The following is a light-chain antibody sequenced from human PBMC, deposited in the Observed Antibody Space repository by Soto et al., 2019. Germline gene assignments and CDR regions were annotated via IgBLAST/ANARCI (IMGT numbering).Light chain of an antibody. CDR3: QQYDYSRT. J-gene: IGKJ1*01. V-gene: IGKV1-5*01. CDR1: HSISTS. Sequence: DIQMTQSPSTLSGSVGDRVTITCRASHSISTSLAWYQQKPGRAPRLLIYDVSNLETGVPSRFSGSGSGTEFTLTITSLQPEDFAIYYCQQYDYSRTFGQGTKVDIK. CDR2: DVS.